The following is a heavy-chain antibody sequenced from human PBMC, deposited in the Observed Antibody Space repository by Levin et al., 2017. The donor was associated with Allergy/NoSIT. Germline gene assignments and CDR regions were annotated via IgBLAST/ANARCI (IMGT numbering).Heavy chain of an antibody. CDR1: GFTFSSYA. Sequence: PGESLKISCAASGFTFSSYAMHWVRQAPGKGLEWVAVISYDGSNKYYADSVKGRFTISRDNSKNTLYLQMNSLRAEDTAVYYCARGEKDVDTAMTPYWGQGTLVTVSS. J-gene: IGHJ4*02. CDR2: ISYDGSNK. V-gene: IGHV3-30-3*01. D-gene: IGHD5-18*01. CDR3: ARGEKDVDTAMTPY.